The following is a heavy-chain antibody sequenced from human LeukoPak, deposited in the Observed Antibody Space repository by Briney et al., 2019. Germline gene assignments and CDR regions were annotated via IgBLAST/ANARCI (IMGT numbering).Heavy chain of an antibody. D-gene: IGHD3-22*01. V-gene: IGHV3-9*03. CDR2: ISWNSGSI. CDR3: AKDSSSGSLDY. Sequence: QPGRSLRLSCAASGFTFDDYAMHWVRQAPGKGLEWVSGISWNSGSIGYADSVMGRFTISRDNAKNSLYLQMNSLRAEDMALYYCAKDSSSGSLDYWGQGTLVTVSS. CDR1: GFTFDDYA. J-gene: IGHJ4*02.